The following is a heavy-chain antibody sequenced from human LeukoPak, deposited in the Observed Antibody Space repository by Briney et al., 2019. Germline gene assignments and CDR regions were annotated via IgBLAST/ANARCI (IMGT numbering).Heavy chain of an antibody. D-gene: IGHD3-16*01. J-gene: IGHJ4*02. V-gene: IGHV3-23*01. Sequence: GRSLRLSCTASGFTFSSYAMRWAREAPARGLEWVSSLRGNGDTFYADFVKGRFTLSRDESKNTVYLQLNNLGVEDTAVYYCAKASWVSSADAVLWGQGTVVTVSS. CDR1: GFTFSSYA. CDR2: LRGNGDT. CDR3: AKASWVSSADAVL.